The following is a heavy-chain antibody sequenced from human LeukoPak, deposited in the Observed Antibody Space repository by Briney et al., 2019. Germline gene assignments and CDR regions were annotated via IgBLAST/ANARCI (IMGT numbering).Heavy chain of an antibody. Sequence: SETLSLTCTVSGDSISTTSYFWAWIRQPPGGGLEWIASIYYSGTTYYKSSLKSRVTISIERTKNQFYLNLRSLTAADTAVYYCARVKVSGRIAAAGDYWGQGTLVTVSS. J-gene: IGHJ4*02. CDR3: ARVKVSGRIAAAGDY. V-gene: IGHV4-39*02. CDR1: GDSISTTSYF. CDR2: IYYSGTT. D-gene: IGHD6-13*01.